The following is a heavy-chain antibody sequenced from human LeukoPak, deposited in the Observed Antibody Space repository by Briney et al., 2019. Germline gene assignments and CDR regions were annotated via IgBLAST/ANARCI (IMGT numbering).Heavy chain of an antibody. J-gene: IGHJ4*02. Sequence: ASVKVSCKASGYTFTSCGISWVRQAPGQGLEWMGWISAYNGNTNYAQKLQGRVTMTTDTSTSTAYMELRSLRSDDTAVYYCARRQIRFLEWLLFDYWGQGTLVTVSS. V-gene: IGHV1-18*01. CDR1: GYTFTSCG. D-gene: IGHD3-3*01. CDR2: ISAYNGNT. CDR3: ARRQIRFLEWLLFDY.